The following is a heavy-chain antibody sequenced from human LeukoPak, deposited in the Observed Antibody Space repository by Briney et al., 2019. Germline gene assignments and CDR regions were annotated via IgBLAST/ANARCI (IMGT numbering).Heavy chain of an antibody. V-gene: IGHV4-34*01. D-gene: IGHD3-3*01. Sequence: SETLSLTCAVYGGSFSGYYWSLIRQPAGKGLEWIGEINHSGSTNYNPSLKSRVTISVDTSKNQFSLKLSSVTAADTAVYYCARGQFGDFWSGYLNWFDPWGQGTLVTASS. CDR1: GGSFSGYY. CDR2: INHSGST. J-gene: IGHJ5*02. CDR3: ARGQFGDFWSGYLNWFDP.